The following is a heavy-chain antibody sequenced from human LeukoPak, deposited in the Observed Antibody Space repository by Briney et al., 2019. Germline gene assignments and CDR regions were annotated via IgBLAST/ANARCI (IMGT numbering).Heavy chain of an antibody. J-gene: IGHJ4*02. D-gene: IGHD3-9*01. V-gene: IGHV3-66*02. CDR2: IYSGGST. CDR3: ASQDYDILTRYSYSGNYFNY. Sequence: GGSLRLSCTASGFTVSSNYMSWVRQAPGKGLEWVSVIYSGGSTHYADSVKCRFTISRDNSKNTVYLQMNSLRAEDTAVYYCASQDYDILTRYSYSGNYFNYWGQGILVTVSS. CDR1: GFTVSSNY.